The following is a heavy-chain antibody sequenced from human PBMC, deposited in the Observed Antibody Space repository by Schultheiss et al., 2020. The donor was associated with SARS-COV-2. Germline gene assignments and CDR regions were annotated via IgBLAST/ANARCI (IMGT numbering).Heavy chain of an antibody. CDR1: GGSFSDYY. D-gene: IGHD1-26*01. J-gene: IGHJ4*02. Sequence: SQTLSLTCAVYGGSFSDYYWNWIRQPPGKGLEWIGYIYYSGSTYHNPSLESLLTISVDTSKNQFSLKLSSVTAADTAVYYCASWSHTSGAFDYWGQGTLVTVSS. CDR2: IYYSGST. V-gene: IGHV4-34*09. CDR3: ASWSHTSGAFDY.